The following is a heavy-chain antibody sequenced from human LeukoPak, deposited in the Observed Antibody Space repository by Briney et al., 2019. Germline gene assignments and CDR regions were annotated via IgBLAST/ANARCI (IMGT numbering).Heavy chain of an antibody. Sequence: SETLSLTCIVSGGSISSISSNNYHWGWIRQPPGKGLEWIGEINHSGSTNYNPSLKSRVTISVDTSKNQFSLKLSSVTAADTAVYYCARGGPVYSSGWYRLGYWGQGTLVTVSS. D-gene: IGHD6-19*01. CDR3: ARGGPVYSSGWYRLGY. J-gene: IGHJ4*02. V-gene: IGHV4-39*07. CDR2: INHSGST. CDR1: GGSISSISSNNYH.